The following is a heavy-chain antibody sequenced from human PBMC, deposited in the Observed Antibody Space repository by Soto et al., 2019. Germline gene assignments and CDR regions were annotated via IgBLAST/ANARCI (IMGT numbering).Heavy chain of an antibody. CDR1: GFTFSSYA. Sequence: HPGGSLRLSCSASGFTFSSYAMHWVRQAPGKGLEYVSSISTNGGSTHYADSVKGRFTISRDNSKNTQYLQMSSLRADDKAVYYCVKGEYYYDSSGYYHFDYWGQGTLVTVSS. D-gene: IGHD3-22*01. CDR2: ISTNGGST. J-gene: IGHJ4*02. CDR3: VKGEYYYDSSGYYHFDY. V-gene: IGHV3-64D*06.